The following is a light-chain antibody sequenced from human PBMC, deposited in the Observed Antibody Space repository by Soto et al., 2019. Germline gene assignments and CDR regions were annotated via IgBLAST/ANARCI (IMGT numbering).Light chain of an antibody. CDR1: QSVSSY. J-gene: IGKJ4*01. CDR3: QQRELT. V-gene: IGKV3-11*01. CDR2: DAS. Sequence: EIVLRQSPATLSLSPGERATLSCRASQSVSSYLAWYQQKPGQAPRLLIYDASNRATGIPARFSGSGSGTDVTLTISSLEPEDFAVYYCQQRELTFGGGTKVEIK.